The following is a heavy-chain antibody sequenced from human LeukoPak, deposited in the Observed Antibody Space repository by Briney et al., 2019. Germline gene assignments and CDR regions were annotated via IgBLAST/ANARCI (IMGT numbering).Heavy chain of an antibody. CDR1: GFTFGDYA. V-gene: IGHV3-49*03. D-gene: IGHD4-23*01. CDR3: TRDGPVVTPDY. CDR2: TRSKAYGGTT. J-gene: IGHJ4*02. Sequence: PGGSLRLSCTASGFTFGDYAMSWFRQAPGEGLEWVGFTRSKAYGGTTEYAASVKGRFTISRDDSKSIAYLQMNSLKTEDTAVYYCTRDGPVVTPDYWGQGTLVTVSS.